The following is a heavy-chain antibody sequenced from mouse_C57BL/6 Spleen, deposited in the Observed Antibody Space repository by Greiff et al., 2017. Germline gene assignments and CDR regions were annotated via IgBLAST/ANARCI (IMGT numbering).Heavy chain of an antibody. V-gene: IGHV1-69*01. CDR1: GYTFTSYW. Sequence: VQLQQPGAELVMPGASVKLSCKASGYTFTSYWMHWVKQRPGQGLEWIGEIDPSDSYTNYNQKFKGKSTLTVDKSSSTAYMQLSSLTSEDSAVYYCARGYYYYGSSYGYYFDYWGQGTTLTVSS. CDR2: IDPSDSYT. CDR3: ARGYYYYGSSYGYYFDY. J-gene: IGHJ2*01. D-gene: IGHD1-1*01.